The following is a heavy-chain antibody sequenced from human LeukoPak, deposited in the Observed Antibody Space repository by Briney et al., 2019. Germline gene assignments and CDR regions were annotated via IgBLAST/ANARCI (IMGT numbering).Heavy chain of an antibody. CDR2: ISSSSSYI. V-gene: IGHV3-21*01. CDR3: AREMSWGSGSYSD. J-gene: IGHJ4*02. Sequence: GGSLRLSCAASGFTFSSYSMNWVRQAPGKGLEWVSSISSSSSYIYYADSVKGRFTISRDNAKNSLYLQMNSLRAEDTAVCYCAREMSWGSGSYSDWGQGTLVTVSS. CDR1: GFTFSSYS. D-gene: IGHD3-10*01.